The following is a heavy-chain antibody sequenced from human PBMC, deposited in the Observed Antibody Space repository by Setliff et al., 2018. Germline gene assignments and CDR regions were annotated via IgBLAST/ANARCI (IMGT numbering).Heavy chain of an antibody. V-gene: IGHV4-31*03. CDR3: ARAKDGYDFDYFDY. CDR2: IHHTGTA. D-gene: IGHD5-12*01. J-gene: IGHJ4*02. CDR1: DGSIRSGDY. Sequence: PSETLSLTCTVSDGSIRSGDYWGWIRQHPGKGLEWIGYIHHTGTAFYNPSLRSRVTISVDTSKIQFTLKLTSLTAADTAVYYCARAKDGYDFDYFDYWGQGTPVTVSS.